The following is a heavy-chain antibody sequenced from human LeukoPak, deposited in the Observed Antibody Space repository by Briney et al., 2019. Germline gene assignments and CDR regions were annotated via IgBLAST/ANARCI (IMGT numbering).Heavy chain of an antibody. D-gene: IGHD3-3*01. J-gene: IGHJ4*02. Sequence: SETLSLTCTVSGGSISSYYWNWIRQPAGKGLEWIGRIYTSGSTNYNPSLKSRVTISVDTSKNQFSLKLSSVTAADTAVYYCARGDYYDFWSGYAYYFDYWGQGTLVTVSS. CDR1: GGSISSYY. V-gene: IGHV4-4*07. CDR2: IYTSGST. CDR3: ARGDYYDFWSGYAYYFDY.